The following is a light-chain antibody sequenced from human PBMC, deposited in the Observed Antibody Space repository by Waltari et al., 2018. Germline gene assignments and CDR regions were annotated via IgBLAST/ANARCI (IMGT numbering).Light chain of an antibody. CDR2: GAS. Sequence: IVLTQSPGTLSLSPGERATPSCRASQSVSRSLAWYQQKPGQAPKPLIYGASTSATGIPDRFTGSGSGTDFSLTISSLEPEDFAIYFCQHYVRLPATFGQGTKVEIK. J-gene: IGKJ1*01. CDR1: QSVSRS. CDR3: QHYVRLPAT. V-gene: IGKV3-20*01.